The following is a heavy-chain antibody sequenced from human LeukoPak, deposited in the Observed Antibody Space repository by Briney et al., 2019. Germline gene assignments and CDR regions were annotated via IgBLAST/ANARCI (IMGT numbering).Heavy chain of an antibody. CDR1: GFTFSSYA. CDR3: ARDGELGSPADAFDI. V-gene: IGHV3-7*01. D-gene: IGHD1-26*01. CDR2: IKQDGSET. J-gene: IGHJ3*02. Sequence: SGGSLRLSCAASGFTFSSYAMHWVRQYPGKGLEWVANIKQDGSETYYADSVKGRFTISRDNAKRSLYLQMNSLRAEDTAVYYCARDGELGSPADAFDIWGQGTMVTVSS.